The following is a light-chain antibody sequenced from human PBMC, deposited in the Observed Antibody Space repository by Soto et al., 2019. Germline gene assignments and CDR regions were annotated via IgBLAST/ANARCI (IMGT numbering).Light chain of an antibody. CDR1: QSISND. J-gene: IGKJ4*01. CDR2: LAS. V-gene: IGKV1-17*01. Sequence: EIQMTQSPSSLSASVGDRITITCRASQSISNDLGWYQQKPGKAPKRLIYLASTMQSGVPSRFRGSGSGTEFTLTTSSLQPEDFAAYFCLQHNTYPLTFGGGTKVEIK. CDR3: LQHNTYPLT.